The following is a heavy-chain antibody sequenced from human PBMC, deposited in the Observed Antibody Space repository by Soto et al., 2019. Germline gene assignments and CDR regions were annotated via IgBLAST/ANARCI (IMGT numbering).Heavy chain of an antibody. CDR2: IKQDGSEK. D-gene: IGHD5-12*01. Sequence: GGSLRLSCAASGFTFSSYWMSWVRQAPGKGLEWVANIKQDGSEKYYVDSVKGRFTISRDNAKNSLYLQMNSLRAEDTAVYYCASYSGYVHYYYYYYYMDVWGKGTTVTVSS. CDR3: ASYSGYVHYYYYYYYMDV. V-gene: IGHV3-7*01. CDR1: GFTFSSYW. J-gene: IGHJ6*03.